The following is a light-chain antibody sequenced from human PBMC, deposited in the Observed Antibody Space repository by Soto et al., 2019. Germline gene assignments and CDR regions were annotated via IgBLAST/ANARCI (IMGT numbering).Light chain of an antibody. V-gene: IGLV2-14*01. J-gene: IGLJ3*02. Sequence: QSALTQPASVSGSPGQSITISCTGTGSDIGGHDYVSWYQHFPGKAPKLILYEVTQRPSGVSPRFSGSKSGNTASLTISGLQSEDEGDYYCSSYTTTATLLFGGGTKLTVL. CDR1: GSDIGGHDY. CDR2: EVT. CDR3: SSYTTTATLL.